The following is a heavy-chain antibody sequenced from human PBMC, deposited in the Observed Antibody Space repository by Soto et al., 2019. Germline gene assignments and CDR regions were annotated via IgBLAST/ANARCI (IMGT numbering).Heavy chain of an antibody. D-gene: IGHD2-8*01. V-gene: IGHV2-5*02. CDR3: AHSRLRYCTNGVCLPFDL. CDR1: GFSLSTSGVG. J-gene: IGHJ5*02. Sequence: QITLKESGPTLVKPTQTLTLTCTFSGFSLSTSGVGVGWIRQPPGKALEWLALIYWDGDKHNSPSLKSRRTITNDTAKNQVVVTMNNMNPVDTATYYCAHSRLRYCTNGVCLPFDLWGQGTLVTVSS. CDR2: IYWDGDK.